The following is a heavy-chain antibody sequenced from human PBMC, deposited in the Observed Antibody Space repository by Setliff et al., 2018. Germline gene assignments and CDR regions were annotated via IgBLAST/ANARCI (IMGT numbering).Heavy chain of an antibody. V-gene: IGHV4-4*08. Sequence: SETLSLTCSGSGGSISSYYWSWIRQPPGKGLEWIGYIYTRGSTNYNPSLQSRVTISVDTAKKQFSLKLNSVTAADTAIYYCARHYGGGYKHFDYWGQGTLVTVSS. CDR2: IYTRGST. CDR1: GGSISSYY. D-gene: IGHD5-12*01. J-gene: IGHJ4*02. CDR3: ARHYGGGYKHFDY.